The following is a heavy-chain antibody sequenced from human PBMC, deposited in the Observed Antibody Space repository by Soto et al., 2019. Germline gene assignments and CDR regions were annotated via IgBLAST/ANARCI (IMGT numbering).Heavy chain of an antibody. V-gene: IGHV4-59*01. CDR3: AREKTTVTTVGVGNWFDP. D-gene: IGHD4-17*01. CDR1: GGSISSYY. Sequence: SETLSLTCTVSGGSISSYYWSWIRQPPGKGLEWIGYIYYSGSTNYNPSLKSRVTISVDTSKNQFSLKLSSVTAADTAVYYCAREKTTVTTVGVGNWFDPWGQGTLVTVSS. CDR2: IYYSGST. J-gene: IGHJ5*02.